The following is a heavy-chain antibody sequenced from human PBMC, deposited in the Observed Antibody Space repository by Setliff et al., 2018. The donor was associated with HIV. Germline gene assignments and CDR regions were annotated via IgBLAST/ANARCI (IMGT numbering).Heavy chain of an antibody. V-gene: IGHV1-69*13. CDR1: GGGVSNHV. Sequence: SVKVSCKASGGGVSNHVISWVRQAPGRGLEWMGGIIPIFGTADYAQKFKGRVTITADESTRAAYLELSSLISEDTAVYYCTRGPLLAGLGPYYFDHWGQGTLVTISS. CDR2: IIPIFGTA. D-gene: IGHD2-21*01. J-gene: IGHJ4*02. CDR3: TRGPLLAGLGPYYFDH.